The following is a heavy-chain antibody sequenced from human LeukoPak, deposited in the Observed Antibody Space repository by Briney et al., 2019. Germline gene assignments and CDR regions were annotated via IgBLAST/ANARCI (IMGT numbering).Heavy chain of an antibody. V-gene: IGHV3-49*03. Sequence: PGGSLRLSCTASGFTFGDYAMSWFRQAPGKGLEWVGFIRSKANGGTTEYAASVKGRFTISRDDSKSIAYLQMNSLKTEDTAVYYCTRVLDYYDSSGYRSYFDYWGQGTLVTVSS. D-gene: IGHD3-22*01. CDR1: GFTFGDYA. CDR2: IRSKANGGTT. J-gene: IGHJ4*02. CDR3: TRVLDYYDSSGYRSYFDY.